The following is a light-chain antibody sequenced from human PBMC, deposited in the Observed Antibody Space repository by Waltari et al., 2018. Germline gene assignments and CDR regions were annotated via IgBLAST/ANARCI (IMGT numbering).Light chain of an antibody. Sequence: QSALTQPPSVSGSPGQSVTISCTGTSSDVGSYNRVSWYQQPPGTAPKLMIYEVSNRPSGVPDRFSRSKSGNRASLTISGLQAEDEADYYCSSYTSSSTWVFGGGTKLTVL. CDR3: SSYTSSSTWV. V-gene: IGLV2-18*02. J-gene: IGLJ3*02. CDR2: EVS. CDR1: SSDVGSYNR.